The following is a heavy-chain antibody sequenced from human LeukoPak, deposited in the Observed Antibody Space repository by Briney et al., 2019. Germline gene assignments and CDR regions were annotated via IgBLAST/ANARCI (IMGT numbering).Heavy chain of an antibody. J-gene: IGHJ5*02. CDR3: ARSQIDYGDYVNWFDP. CDR1: GGSISSYY. D-gene: IGHD4-17*01. Sequence: SETLSLTCTVSGGSISSYYWNWIRQPPGKGLEWIGDIYDSGSTNYNPSLKSRVTISVDTSKNQFSLTLRSVTAADTAVYYCARSQIDYGDYVNWFDPWGQGTLVTVSS. CDR2: IYDSGST. V-gene: IGHV4-59*01.